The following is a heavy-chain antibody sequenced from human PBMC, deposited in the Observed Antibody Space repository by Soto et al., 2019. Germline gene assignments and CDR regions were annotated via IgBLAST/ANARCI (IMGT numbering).Heavy chain of an antibody. CDR2: IDPNGCYT. J-gene: IGHJ4*02. V-gene: IGHV5-10-1*01. Sequence: GESLKISCKGSGYNFISHWISWVRQMPGKGLEWMGWIDPNGCYTRYSPSVEGHVSITAAETNRTVYLQGSSLKATDTALYYCVRHWDHFVSSGYGFDSWGQG. D-gene: IGHD3-22*01. CDR1: GYNFISHW. CDR3: VRHWDHFVSSGYGFDS.